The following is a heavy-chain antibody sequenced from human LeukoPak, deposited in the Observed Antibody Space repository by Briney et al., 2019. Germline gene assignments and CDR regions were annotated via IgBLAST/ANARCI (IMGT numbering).Heavy chain of an antibody. CDR2: IYTSGST. V-gene: IGHV4-4*09. CDR1: GGSISSYY. Sequence: PSETLSLTCTVSGGSISSYYWSWIRQPPGKGLKWIGYIYTSGSTNYNPSLKSRVTISVDTPKNQFSLKLSSVTAADTAVYYCARQASTAAGDNWFDPWGQGTLVTVSS. J-gene: IGHJ5*02. CDR3: ARQASTAAGDNWFDP. D-gene: IGHD6-6*01.